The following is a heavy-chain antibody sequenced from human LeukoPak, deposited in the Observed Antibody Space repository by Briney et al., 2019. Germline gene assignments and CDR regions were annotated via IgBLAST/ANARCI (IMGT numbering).Heavy chain of an antibody. J-gene: IGHJ4*02. Sequence: PGGSLRLSCAASGFTFSSYGMHWVRQAPGKGLEWVAVISYDGSNKYYADSVKGRFTISRDNSKNTLYLQMNSLRAEDTAVYYCARGRIDVVVPAAKTEFDYWGQGTLVTVSS. V-gene: IGHV3-30*03. CDR1: GFTFSSYG. CDR2: ISYDGSNK. CDR3: ARGRIDVVVPAAKTEFDY. D-gene: IGHD2-2*01.